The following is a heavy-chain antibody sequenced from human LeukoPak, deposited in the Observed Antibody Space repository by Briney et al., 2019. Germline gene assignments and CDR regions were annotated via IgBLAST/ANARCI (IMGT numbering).Heavy chain of an antibody. CDR2: ISERGGRT. Sequence: GGSLRLSCVVSGISLSNYAMTWVRQAPGKGLEWVSYISERGGRTTYADSVKGRFTISRDTSLNTLYLQMSSLRAEDTAVYFYAKRGIVIRGILVIGYHQEAYHYDYWGQGVLVTVSS. V-gene: IGHV3-23*01. CDR1: GISLSNYA. J-gene: IGHJ4*02. CDR3: AKRGIVIRGILVIGYHQEAYHYDY. D-gene: IGHD3-10*01.